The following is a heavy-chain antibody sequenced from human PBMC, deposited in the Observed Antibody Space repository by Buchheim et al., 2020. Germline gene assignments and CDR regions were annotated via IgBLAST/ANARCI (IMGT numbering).Heavy chain of an antibody. Sequence: QVQLVESGGGVVQPGRSLRLSCAASGFTFSSYAMHWVRQAPGKGLEWVAVISYDGSNKYYADSVKGRFTISRDNSKTKLYLQMNSLRAEDTAVYYCASAHGRFDPWGQGTL. CDR2: ISYDGSNK. CDR1: GFTFSSYA. J-gene: IGHJ5*02. CDR3: ASAHGRFDP. V-gene: IGHV3-30-3*01.